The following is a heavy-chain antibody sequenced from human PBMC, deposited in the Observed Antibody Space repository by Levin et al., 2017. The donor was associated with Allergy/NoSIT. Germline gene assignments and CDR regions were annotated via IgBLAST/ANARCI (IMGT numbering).Heavy chain of an antibody. CDR3: AKKGCSGGSCQHFDY. V-gene: IGHV1-18*01. Sequence: EASVKVSCKASGYTFTSYGFSWLRQAPGQGLEWMGWISPYNGNTNYAQKLQGRVTMTTDTSTSTAYMELRSLTSDDTAVYYCAKKGCSGGSCQHFDYWGQGTLVTVSS. CDR1: GYTFTSYG. CDR2: ISPYNGNT. D-gene: IGHD2-15*01. J-gene: IGHJ4*02.